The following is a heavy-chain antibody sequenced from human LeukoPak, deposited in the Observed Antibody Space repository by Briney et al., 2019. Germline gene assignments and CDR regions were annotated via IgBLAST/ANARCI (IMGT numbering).Heavy chain of an antibody. Sequence: PGGSLRLSCSASGFTFNNYALTWVRQTPGKGLECVSAISGDGVSPYYADSVRGRFTISGDNSKNTLYLQMNSLRVEDTAVYFCARDPGAFPYFFDSWGQGTLVTVSS. D-gene: IGHD4/OR15-4a*01. CDR2: ISGDGVSP. V-gene: IGHV3-23*01. CDR1: GFTFNNYA. J-gene: IGHJ4*02. CDR3: ARDPGAFPYFFDS.